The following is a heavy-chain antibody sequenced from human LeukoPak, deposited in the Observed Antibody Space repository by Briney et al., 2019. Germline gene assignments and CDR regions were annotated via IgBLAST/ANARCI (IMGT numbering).Heavy chain of an antibody. D-gene: IGHD4-17*01. CDR1: GGTXSSYA. J-gene: IGHJ6*02. Sequence: SVKVSCKASGGTXSSYAISWVRQAPGQGLEWMGRIIPILGIANYAQKFQGRVTITADKSTSTAYMELSSLRSEDTAVYYCARASDYGDYYCGMDVWGQGTTVTVSS. CDR3: ARASDYGDYYCGMDV. CDR2: IIPILGIA. V-gene: IGHV1-69*04.